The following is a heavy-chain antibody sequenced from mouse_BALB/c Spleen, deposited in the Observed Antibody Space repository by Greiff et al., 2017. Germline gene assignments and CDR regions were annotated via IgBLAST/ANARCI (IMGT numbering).Heavy chain of an antibody. V-gene: IGHV10-1*02. J-gene: IGHJ3*01. CDR3: VNDYYGSPFAY. Sequence: DVHLVESGGGLVQPKGSLKLSCAASGFTFNTYAMNWVRQAPGKGLEWVARIRSKSNNYATYYADSVKDRFTISRDDSQSMLYLQMNNLKTEDTAMYYCVNDYYGSPFAYWGQGTLVTVSA. CDR2: IRSKSNNYAT. D-gene: IGHD1-1*01. CDR1: GFTFNTYA.